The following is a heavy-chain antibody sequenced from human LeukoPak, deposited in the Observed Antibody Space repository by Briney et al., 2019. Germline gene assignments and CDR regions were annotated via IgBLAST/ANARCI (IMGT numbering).Heavy chain of an antibody. CDR2: INPNSGGT. CDR1: GYTFTGYY. D-gene: IGHD6-6*01. J-gene: IGHJ4*02. Sequence: ASVKVSCKASGYTFTGYYMHWVRQAPGQGLGWMGWINPNSGGTNYAQKFQGRVTMTTDTSTSTAYMELRSLRSDDTAVYYCARGGSSSLGYWGQGTLVTVSS. CDR3: ARGGSSSLGY. V-gene: IGHV1-2*02.